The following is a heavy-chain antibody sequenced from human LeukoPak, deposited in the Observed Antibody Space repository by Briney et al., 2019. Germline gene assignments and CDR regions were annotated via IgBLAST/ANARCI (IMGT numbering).Heavy chain of an antibody. Sequence: SQTLSLTCAVSGGSISSGDNSWSWIRQPPGKGLEWIGEINHSGSTNYNPSLKSRVTISVDTSKNQFSLKLSSVTAADTAVYYCARRERPPYYFDYWGQGTLVTVSS. CDR2: INHSGST. CDR1: GGSISSGDNS. V-gene: IGHV4-30-2*01. CDR3: ARRERPPYYFDY. J-gene: IGHJ4*02.